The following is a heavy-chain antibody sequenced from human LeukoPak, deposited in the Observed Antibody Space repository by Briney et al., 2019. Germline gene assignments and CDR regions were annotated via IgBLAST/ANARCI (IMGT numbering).Heavy chain of an antibody. D-gene: IGHD3-22*01. J-gene: IGHJ4*02. Sequence: PGGSLILSCAASGFTFSNAWMSWVRQAPGKGLEWVGRIKSKTDGGTTDYAAPVKGRFTISRDDSKNTLYLQMNSLKTEDTAVYYCTTGIKYYYDSSGYSGYYFDYWGQGTLVTVSS. CDR2: IKSKTDGGTT. V-gene: IGHV3-15*01. CDR3: TTGIKYYYDSSGYSGYYFDY. CDR1: GFTFSNAW.